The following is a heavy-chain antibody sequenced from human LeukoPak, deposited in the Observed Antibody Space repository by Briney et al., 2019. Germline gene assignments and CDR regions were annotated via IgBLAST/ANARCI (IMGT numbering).Heavy chain of an antibody. V-gene: IGHV3-30*02. J-gene: IGHJ6*03. CDR2: IRYDGSNK. CDR1: GFTFSSYG. Sequence: GGSLRLSCAASGFTFSSYGMHWVRQAPGKGLEWVAFIRYDGSNKYYADSVKGRFTISRDNAKNSLYLQMNSLRAEDTAVYYCARDGYYDILTGYSSDYYYMDVWGKGTTVTVSS. D-gene: IGHD3-9*01. CDR3: ARDGYYDILTGYSSDYYYMDV.